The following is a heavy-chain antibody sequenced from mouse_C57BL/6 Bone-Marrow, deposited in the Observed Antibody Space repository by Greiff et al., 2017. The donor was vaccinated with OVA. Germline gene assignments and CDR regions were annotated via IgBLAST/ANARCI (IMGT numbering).Heavy chain of an antibody. V-gene: IGHV1-18*01. J-gene: IGHJ1*03. CDR3: ARSDSPLYWYVDV. CDR1: GYTFTDYN. D-gene: IGHD6-2*01. CDR2: INPNNGGT. Sequence: EVKLMESGPELVKPGASVKIPCKASGYTFTDYNMDWVKQSHGKSLEWIGDINPNNGGTIYNQKFKGKATLTVDKSSSTAYMELRSLTSEDTAVYYCARSDSPLYWYVDVWGTGTTVTVSS.